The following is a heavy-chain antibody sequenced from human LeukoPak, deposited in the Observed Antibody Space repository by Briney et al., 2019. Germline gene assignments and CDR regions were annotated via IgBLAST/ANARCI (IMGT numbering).Heavy chain of an antibody. V-gene: IGHV3-30*02. Sequence: PGGSLRLSCAASGFTFSWSGMHWVRQAPGKGLEWVAYIRFDGSNKYYADSVRGRFTISSDNAKNSLYLQMNSLRAEDTAVYYCATLTVASSFDYWGQGTLVTVSS. CDR1: GFTFSWSG. CDR3: ATLTVASSFDY. CDR2: IRFDGSNK. D-gene: IGHD6-19*01. J-gene: IGHJ4*02.